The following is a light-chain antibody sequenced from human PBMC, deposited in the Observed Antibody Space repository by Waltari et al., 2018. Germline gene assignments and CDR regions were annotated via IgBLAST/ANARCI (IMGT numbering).Light chain of an antibody. CDR1: NSNIGAAFD. J-gene: IGLJ2*01. V-gene: IGLV1-40*01. CDR2: SFS. Sequence: QSVLTQPPSVSGAPGQRVTISCSGTNSNIGAAFDVHWYQQVPGTAPQPLLHSFSNRPSGVSDRFSGFKSGASASLVITGLQAEDEAMYYCQSYDTTLSAVVFGGGTRLTV. CDR3: QSYDTTLSAVV.